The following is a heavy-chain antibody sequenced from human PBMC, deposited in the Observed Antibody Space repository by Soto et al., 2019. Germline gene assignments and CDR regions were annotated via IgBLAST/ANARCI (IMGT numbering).Heavy chain of an antibody. V-gene: IGHV1-69*13. CDR2: SIPIFGTA. CDR3: ARGRGYSGDDHYYYFDMDV. D-gene: IGHD5-12*01. CDR1: GGTFNNYP. J-gene: IGHJ6*02. Sequence: SVKVSCKASGGTFNNYPITWVRQAPGEGLEWMGGSIPIFGTANYAQKFQGRVTISVDESTSTAYMELSSLRSEDTAVYYCARGRGYSGDDHYYYFDMDVWGQGTTVTVS.